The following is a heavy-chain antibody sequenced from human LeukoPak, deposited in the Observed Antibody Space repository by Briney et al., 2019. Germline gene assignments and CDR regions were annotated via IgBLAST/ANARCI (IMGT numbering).Heavy chain of an antibody. Sequence: PGGSLRLSCAASGFTFSSYSMNWVRQAPGKGLEWVSYISSSSSTIYYADSVKGRFTISRDNAKNSLYLRMNSLRDEDTAVYYCARVPELCGGDCYSFFDYWGQGTLVTVSS. J-gene: IGHJ4*02. CDR2: ISSSSSTI. CDR1: GFTFSSYS. CDR3: ARVPELCGGDCYSFFDY. D-gene: IGHD2-21*02. V-gene: IGHV3-48*02.